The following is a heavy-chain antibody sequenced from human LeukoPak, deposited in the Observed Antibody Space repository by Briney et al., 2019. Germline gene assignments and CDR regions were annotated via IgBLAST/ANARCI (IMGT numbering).Heavy chain of an antibody. D-gene: IGHD3-10*01. V-gene: IGHV3-30*02. CDR3: VKALGGSGSY. CDR1: GFTFSGYG. CDR2: IRNDGTKE. J-gene: IGHJ4*02. Sequence: TGGSLRLSCAASGFTFSGYGMSWVRQAPGKGLEWVAFIRNDGTKEYHADSVKGRFSISRDNPKNTLYPQMNSLSVEDTAIYYCVKALGGSGSYWGQGTSVIVSS.